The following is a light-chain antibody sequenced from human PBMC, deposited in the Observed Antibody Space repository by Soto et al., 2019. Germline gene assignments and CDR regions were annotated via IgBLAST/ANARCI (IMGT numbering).Light chain of an antibody. J-gene: IGKJ1*01. CDR2: DAS. CDR3: QHYNSYSEA. Sequence: DIHMTQSPSTLSASVGDRVTVTCRASQRITTWLAWYQQKPGEAPKLLIFDASSLQSGVPSRFSGSGSGTEFTLTISSLQPDDFATYYCQHYNSYSEAFGQGTKVDIK. CDR1: QRITTW. V-gene: IGKV1-5*01.